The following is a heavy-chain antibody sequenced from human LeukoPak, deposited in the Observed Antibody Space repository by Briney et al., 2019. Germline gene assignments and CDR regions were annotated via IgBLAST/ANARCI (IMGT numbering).Heavy chain of an antibody. J-gene: IGHJ5*02. Sequence: ASVKVSCKVPGYTLTELSMHWVRQAPGKGLEWMGGFDPEDGETIYAQKFQGRVTMTEDTSTDTAYMELSSLRSEDTAVYYCATAYYYGSGSYYNVLLGPNWFDPWGQGTLVTVSS. V-gene: IGHV1-24*01. CDR3: ATAYYYGSGSYYNVLLGPNWFDP. D-gene: IGHD3-10*01. CDR2: FDPEDGET. CDR1: GYTLTELS.